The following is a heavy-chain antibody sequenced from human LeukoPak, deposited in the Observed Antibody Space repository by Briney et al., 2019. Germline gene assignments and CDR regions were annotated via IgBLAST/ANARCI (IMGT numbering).Heavy chain of an antibody. CDR3: AGGKYYGSGTRPGYLGY. CDR2: MDNFGIK. V-gene: IGHV3-53*01. J-gene: IGHJ4*02. D-gene: IGHD3-10*01. Sequence: GGSLRLSCAASDFSVNNNYVDWVRQAPGKGLEWVSCMDNFGIKTYADSVQGRFTVSGDSSRNMVFLQINSLRVEDTAVYYCAGGKYYGSGTRPGYLGYWGLGTMVTVSS. CDR1: DFSVNNNY.